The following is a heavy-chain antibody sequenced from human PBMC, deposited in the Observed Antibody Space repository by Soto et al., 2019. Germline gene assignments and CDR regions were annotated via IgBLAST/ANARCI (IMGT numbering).Heavy chain of an antibody. CDR1: GGSFSGYY. CDR3: ARGYRGRSGMDV. J-gene: IGHJ6*02. V-gene: IGHV4-34*01. CDR2: INHSGST. Sequence: KSSETLSLTCAVYGGSFSGYYWSWIRQPPGKGLEWIGEINHSGSTNYNPSLKSRVTISVDTSKNQFSLKLSSVTAADTAVYYCARGYRGRSGMDVWGQGTTVTVSS. D-gene: IGHD1-26*01.